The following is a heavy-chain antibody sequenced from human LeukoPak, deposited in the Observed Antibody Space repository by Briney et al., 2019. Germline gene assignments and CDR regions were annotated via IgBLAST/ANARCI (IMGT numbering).Heavy chain of an antibody. D-gene: IGHD3-16*01. CDR1: GYTFTGYY. CDR2: INPNSGGT. J-gene: IGHJ4*02. Sequence: ASVNVSCKASGYTFTGYYMHWVRQAPGRGVEGMGWINPNSGGTNYAQKFQGRVTMTRDTSISTAYMELSRLRSDDTAGYYCLGGDFVYWGQGTLVTVS. CDR3: LGGDFVY. V-gene: IGHV1-2*02.